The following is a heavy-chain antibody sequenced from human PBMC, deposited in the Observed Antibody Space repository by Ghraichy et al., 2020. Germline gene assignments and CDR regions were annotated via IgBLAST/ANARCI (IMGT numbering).Heavy chain of an antibody. J-gene: IGHJ3*02. D-gene: IGHD3-10*01. CDR3: TRQVHAFDI. CDR2: IYYSGRP. V-gene: IGHV4-39*01. Sequence: GSLRLSCTVSGGSISSNNYYWAWIRQPPGKGLEWIGSIYYSGRPYYNPSLKSQVSISVDTSKNQFSLNLNSVTAADTAVYYCTRQVHAFDIWGQGTMVTVSS. CDR1: GGSISSNNYY.